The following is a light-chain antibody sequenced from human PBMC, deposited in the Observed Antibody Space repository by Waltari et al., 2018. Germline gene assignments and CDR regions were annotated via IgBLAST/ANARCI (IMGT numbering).Light chain of an antibody. J-gene: IGKJ4*01. CDR2: WAS. V-gene: IGKV4-1*01. Sequence: DIVMTQSPDSLAVSLGARATINCKSSQSLLYSSNNKNSLAWYQQKPGQPPKLLIYWASSRESGVPDRFSASGSGTDFTLTISSLQAEDVAVYYCQQYYSTPLTFGGGTKVEI. CDR1: QSLLYSSNNKNS. CDR3: QQYYSTPLT.